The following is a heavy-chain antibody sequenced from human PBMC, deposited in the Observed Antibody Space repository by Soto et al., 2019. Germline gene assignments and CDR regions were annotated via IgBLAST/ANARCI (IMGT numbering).Heavy chain of an antibody. CDR1: GYIFSTHA. D-gene: IGHD6-6*01. J-gene: IGHJ4*02. CDR2: ISAYNGNT. CDR3: ARAASSSSDY. Sequence: ASVKVSCKASGYIFSTHALSWVRQAPGQGLEWMGWISAYNGNTNYTQKFQGRLTMTTDTSTNTAYMELRSLRSVDTAVYYCARAASSSSDYWGQGTLVTVSS. V-gene: IGHV1-18*01.